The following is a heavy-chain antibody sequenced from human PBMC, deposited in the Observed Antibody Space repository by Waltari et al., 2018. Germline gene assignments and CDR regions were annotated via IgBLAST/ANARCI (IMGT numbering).Heavy chain of an antibody. Sequence: QVQLQESGPGLVKPSETLSLTCAFSGYSISSGYYWGWIRQPPGKGLEWIGSIYHSGSTYYNPSLKSRVTISVDTSKNQFSLKLSSVTAADTAVYYCARHVPQYYDFWSGYSFDYWGQGTLVTVSS. CDR2: IYHSGST. CDR3: ARHVPQYYDFWSGYSFDY. J-gene: IGHJ4*02. D-gene: IGHD3-3*01. CDR1: GYSISSGYY. V-gene: IGHV4-38-2*01.